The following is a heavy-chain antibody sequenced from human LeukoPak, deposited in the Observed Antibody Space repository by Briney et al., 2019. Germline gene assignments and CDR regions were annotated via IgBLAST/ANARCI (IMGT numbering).Heavy chain of an antibody. CDR2: ISGSGTNQ. J-gene: IGHJ6*03. Sequence: GGSLRLSCAASGFTFSNFYMSWFRQAPGKGLEWLSYISGSGTNQHYADSVRGRFTISRDNAENSLSLQMDGLRAEDTAVYYCARPVSPNYFYYMDVWGKGTTVTVSS. CDR1: GFTFSNFY. D-gene: IGHD4-11*01. V-gene: IGHV3-11*01. CDR3: ARPVSPNYFYYMDV.